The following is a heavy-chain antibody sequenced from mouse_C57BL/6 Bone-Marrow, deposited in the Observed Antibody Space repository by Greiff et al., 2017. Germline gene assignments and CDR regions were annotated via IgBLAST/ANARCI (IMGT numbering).Heavy chain of an antibody. V-gene: IGHV1-84*01. J-gene: IGHJ4*01. CDR3: ARGVITTVVATEYYAMDY. CDR2: IYPGSGNT. CDR1: GYTFTDYY. Sequence: VQLQQSGPELVKPGASVKISCKASGYTFTDYYINWVKQRPGQGLEWIGWIYPGSGNTKYNEKFKGKATLTVDTSSSTAYMQLSSLTSEDSAVYCCARGVITTVVATEYYAMDYWGQGTSVTVSS. D-gene: IGHD1-1*01.